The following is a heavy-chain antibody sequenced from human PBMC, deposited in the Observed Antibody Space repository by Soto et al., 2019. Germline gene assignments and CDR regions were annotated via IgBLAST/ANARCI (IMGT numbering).Heavy chain of an antibody. CDR2: IVLSSGNT. D-gene: IGHD3-22*01. V-gene: IGHV1-58*02. Sequence: GASVKLSCKASGYTFTSSDMNWVRQATGQRLEWIGWIVLSSGNTNYAQKFQERVTITRDMSTSTAYMELSSLRSEDTAVYYCAADRDYYDPSGYGVWGQGTTVTGS. J-gene: IGHJ6*02. CDR3: AADRDYYDPSGYGV. CDR1: GYTFTSSD.